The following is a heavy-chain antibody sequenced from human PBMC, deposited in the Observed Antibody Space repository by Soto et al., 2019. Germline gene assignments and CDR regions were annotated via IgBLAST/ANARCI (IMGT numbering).Heavy chain of an antibody. Sequence: QVQLVQSGAEVTKPGASVKVSCKASGYTFTSYDINWVRQATGQGLEWMGWMNPNRGNTGYAQKFQGRVTMTRNTSISTDYMELSSLRSEDTDVYYCARSTNDYGDRHWGQGTLVTVSS. CDR2: MNPNRGNT. CDR3: ARSTNDYGDRH. J-gene: IGHJ4*02. CDR1: GYTFTSYD. D-gene: IGHD4-17*01. V-gene: IGHV1-8*01.